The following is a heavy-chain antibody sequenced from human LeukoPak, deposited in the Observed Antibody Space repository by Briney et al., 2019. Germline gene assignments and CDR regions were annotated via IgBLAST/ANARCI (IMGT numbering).Heavy chain of an antibody. CDR1: GFTFSSYW. CDR2: VNSDGKTT. J-gene: IGHJ4*02. D-gene: IGHD3-10*01. Sequence: GGSLRLSCAASGFTFSSYWMYWVRQAPGKGLVWVSRVNSDGKTTNYADSVKGRFTISRDNAKNTLYLQMNSLRAEDTAVYYCARDITLTRGGRSDYWGQGTLVTVSS. V-gene: IGHV3-74*01. CDR3: ARDITLTRGGRSDY.